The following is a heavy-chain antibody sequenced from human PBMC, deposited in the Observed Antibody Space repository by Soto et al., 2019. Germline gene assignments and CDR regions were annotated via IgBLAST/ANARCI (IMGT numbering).Heavy chain of an antibody. Sequence: GGSLRLSCAASGFTFSNAWMSWVRQAPGKGLEWVGRIKSKTGGGTTDDAAPVKGRFTTYRTDSKNTLYLQMDSLKTEDTAVYYCTTRNTIVVPAALDAFDIWGQGTMVTVSS. CDR3: TTRNTIVVPAALDAFDI. CDR1: GFTFSNAW. V-gene: IGHV3-15*01. D-gene: IGHD2-2*01. J-gene: IGHJ3*02. CDR2: IKSKTGGGTT.